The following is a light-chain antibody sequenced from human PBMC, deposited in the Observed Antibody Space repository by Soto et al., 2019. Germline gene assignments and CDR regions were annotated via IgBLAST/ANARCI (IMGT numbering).Light chain of an antibody. CDR3: CSYAGSYTHVV. Sequence: QSALTQPRSVSGSLGQSVPISCTGTSSDVGGYNYVSWYQQHPGKAPKLMIYDVSKRPSGVPDRFSGSKSGNTASLTISGLQAEDEADYYCCSYAGSYTHVVFGGGTKVNVL. CDR1: SSDVGGYNY. V-gene: IGLV2-11*01. CDR2: DVS. J-gene: IGLJ2*01.